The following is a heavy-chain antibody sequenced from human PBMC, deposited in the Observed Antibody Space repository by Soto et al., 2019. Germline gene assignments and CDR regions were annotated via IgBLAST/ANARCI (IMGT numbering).Heavy chain of an antibody. CDR2: ISSSSSTI. V-gene: IGHV3-48*02. D-gene: IGHD3-16*02. CDR1: GFTFSSYS. CDR3: AREIMITFGGVIAPAYGMDV. J-gene: IGHJ6*02. Sequence: GSLRLSCAASGFTFSSYSMNCVRQAPGKGLEWVSYISSSSSTIYYADSVKGRFTISRDNAKNSLYLQMNSLRDEDTAVYYCAREIMITFGGVIAPAYGMDVWGQGTTVTVSS.